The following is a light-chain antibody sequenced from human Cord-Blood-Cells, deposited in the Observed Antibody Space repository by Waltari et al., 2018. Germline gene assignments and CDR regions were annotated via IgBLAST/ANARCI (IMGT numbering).Light chain of an antibody. V-gene: IGLV2-14*03. CDR3: SSYTSSSTWV. Sequence: QSALTQPASVSGSPGQSLTTSCPGTSSDVGGYNYVSWYQQHPGKAPKLMIYDVSNRPSGVSNRFSGSKSGNTASLTISGLQAEDEADYYCSSYTSSSTWVFGGGTKLTVL. CDR1: SSDVGGYNY. J-gene: IGLJ3*02. CDR2: DVS.